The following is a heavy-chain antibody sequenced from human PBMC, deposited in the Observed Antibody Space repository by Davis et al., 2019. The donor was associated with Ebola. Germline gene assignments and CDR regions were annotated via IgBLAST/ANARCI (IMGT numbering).Heavy chain of an antibody. J-gene: IGHJ4*02. Sequence: PGPSLRPPSLLPGIDLGKSVMHWVRHAPGKGLEWVALFPIDGGYTQYGDAVKGRFTISRDVSKNTVSLQMNSLRADDTAVYYCAREGVSSGRAGSFDYWGQGVLVTVSS. CDR2: FPIDGGYT. D-gene: IGHD6-19*01. CDR3: AREGVSSGRAGSFDY. CDR1: GIDLGKSV. V-gene: IGHV3-30-3*01.